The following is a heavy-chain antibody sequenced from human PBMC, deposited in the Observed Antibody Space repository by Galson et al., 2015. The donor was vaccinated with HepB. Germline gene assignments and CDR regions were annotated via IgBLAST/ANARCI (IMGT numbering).Heavy chain of an antibody. CDR2: IGSDGSNI. CDR3: ANLCGGDCYYSTEK. CDR1: EFTFSRYW. V-gene: IGHV3-74*01. D-gene: IGHD2-21*02. J-gene: IGHJ4*02. Sequence: SLRLSCAASEFTFSRYWMHWVRQAPGKGLVWVSGIGSDGSNISYADSVKGRFTISRDNAKNTLYLQMNSLRAEDTAVYYCANLCGGDCYYSTEKWGQGILVTVSS.